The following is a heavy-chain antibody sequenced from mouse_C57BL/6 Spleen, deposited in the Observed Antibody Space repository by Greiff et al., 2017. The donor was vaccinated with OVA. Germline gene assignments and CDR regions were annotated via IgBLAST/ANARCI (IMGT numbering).Heavy chain of an antibody. Sequence: DAGGGLVQPKGSLKLSCAASGFTFNTYAMHWVRQAPGKGLEWVARIRSKSSNYATYYADSVKDRFTISRDDSQSMLYLQMNNLKTEDTAMYYCVRGAFYGSSYYYAMDYWGQGTSVTVSS. CDR1: GFTFNTYA. D-gene: IGHD1-1*01. V-gene: IGHV10-3*01. CDR3: VRGAFYGSSYYYAMDY. CDR2: IRSKSSNYAT. J-gene: IGHJ4*01.